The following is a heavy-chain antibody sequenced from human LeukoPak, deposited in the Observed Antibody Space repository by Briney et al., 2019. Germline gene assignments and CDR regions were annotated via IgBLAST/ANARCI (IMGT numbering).Heavy chain of an antibody. CDR1: GFTFGDYA. Sequence: PGGSLRLSCTASGFTFGDYAMSWVRQAPGKGLEWVGFIRSKAYGGTTEYAASVKGRFTISRDDSKSIAYLQMNSLKTEDTAVYYCTSYIAVAGNSFDYWGQGTLVTVSS. V-gene: IGHV3-49*04. D-gene: IGHD6-19*01. CDR3: TSYIAVAGNSFDY. J-gene: IGHJ4*02. CDR2: IRSKAYGGTT.